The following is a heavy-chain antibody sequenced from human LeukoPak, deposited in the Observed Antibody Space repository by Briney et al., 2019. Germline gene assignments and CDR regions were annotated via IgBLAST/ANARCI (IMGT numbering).Heavy chain of an antibody. D-gene: IGHD3-9*01. J-gene: IGHJ5*02. CDR3: ARHRNDISTGYPNWFDP. CDR1: GGSISSYY. CDR2: IYYSGST. V-gene: IGHV4-59*08. Sequence: SETLSLTCSVSGGSISSYYWSWIRQPPGKGLEWIGYIYYSGSTNYNPSLKSRVTISVDTSKNQFSLKLSSVTAADTAVYYCARHRNDISTGYPNWFDPWGQGTLVTVSS.